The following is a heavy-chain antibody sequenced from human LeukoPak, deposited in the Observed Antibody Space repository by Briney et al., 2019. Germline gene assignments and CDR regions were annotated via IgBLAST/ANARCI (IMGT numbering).Heavy chain of an antibody. Sequence: SETLSLTCTVSGGSISSYYWSWIRQPPGKGLEWIGYIYYSGSTNYNPSLKSRVTISVDTSKNQFSLKLSSVTAADTAVYYCARHFSRLWFGEYSDWGQGTLVTVSS. CDR3: ARHFSRLWFGEYSD. J-gene: IGHJ4*02. V-gene: IGHV4-59*08. CDR1: GGSISSYY. CDR2: IYYSGST. D-gene: IGHD3-10*01.